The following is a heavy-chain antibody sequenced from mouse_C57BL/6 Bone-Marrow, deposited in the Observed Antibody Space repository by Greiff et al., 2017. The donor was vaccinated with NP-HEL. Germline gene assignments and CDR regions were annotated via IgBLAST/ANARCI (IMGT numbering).Heavy chain of an antibody. J-gene: IGHJ4*01. CDR1: GFTFSDYG. CDR2: ISSGSSTI. D-gene: IGHD2-4*01. CDR3: ARIYYDYDDYAMDY. Sequence: EVKLEESGGGLVKPGGSLKLSCAASGFTFSDYGMHWVRQAPEKGLEWVAYISSGSSTIYYADTVKGRFTISRDNAKNTLFLQMTSLRSENTAMYYCARIYYDYDDYAMDYWGQGTSVTVSS. V-gene: IGHV5-17*01.